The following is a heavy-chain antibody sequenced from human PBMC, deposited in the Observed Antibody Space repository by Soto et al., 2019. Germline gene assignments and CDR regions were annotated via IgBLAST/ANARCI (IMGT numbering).Heavy chain of an antibody. CDR2: LSDSGDSI. J-gene: IGHJ6*02. D-gene: IGHD3-9*01. Sequence: PGGSLRLSYTASGFTFSSHAMTWVRQAPGKGLEWVSGLSDSGDSIYYADSVKGRFTISRDNSMNTLYLQMNSLRAEDTAVYYCAKNVWGITIFGGMDVWGQGTTVTVSS. CDR1: GFTFSSHA. CDR3: AKNVWGITIFGGMDV. V-gene: IGHV3-23*01.